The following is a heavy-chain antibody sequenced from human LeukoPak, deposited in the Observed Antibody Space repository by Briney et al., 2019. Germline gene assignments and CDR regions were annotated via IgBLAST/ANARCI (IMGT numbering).Heavy chain of an antibody. J-gene: IGHJ4*02. CDR2: IYYSGST. CDR3: ARARKGVVSDFDY. D-gene: IGHD2-15*01. Sequence: SETLSLTCTVSGGSISSSSYYWGWIRQPPGKGLEWIGSIYYSGSTYYNPSLKSRVTISVDTSKNQFSLKLSSVTAADTAVYYCARARKGVVSDFDYWGQGTLVTVSS. CDR1: GGSISSSSYY. V-gene: IGHV4-39*07.